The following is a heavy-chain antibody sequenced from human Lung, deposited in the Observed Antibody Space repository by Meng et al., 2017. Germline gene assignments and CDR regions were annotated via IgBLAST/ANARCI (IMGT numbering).Heavy chain of an antibody. J-gene: IGHJ2*01. Sequence: LRQWSPTLLQLSATLSLAFAVYGVSFSGSDWSWRRQPPGKGLEWIGEINHSGSTNYNPSLKSRVTISVDTSKNQFSLKLSSVTAADTAVYYCARPKQAIRYFDLWGRGTLVTVSS. CDR3: ARPKQAIRYFDL. D-gene: IGHD1/OR15-1a*01. CDR1: GVSFSGSD. CDR2: INHSGST. V-gene: IGHV4-34*01.